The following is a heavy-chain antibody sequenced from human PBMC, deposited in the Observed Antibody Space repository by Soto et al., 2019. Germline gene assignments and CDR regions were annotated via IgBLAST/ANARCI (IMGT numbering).Heavy chain of an antibody. Sequence: PSETLSLTCTVSGGSISSYYWSWIRQPAGKGLEWIGRIYTSGSTNYNPSLKCRVTMSVDTSKNQFSLKLSSVTAADTAVYYCARVRDYGGGYYYYGMDVWGQGSTVTVSS. J-gene: IGHJ6*02. CDR2: IYTSGST. V-gene: IGHV4-4*07. D-gene: IGHD4-17*01. CDR3: ARVRDYGGGYYYYGMDV. CDR1: GGSISSYY.